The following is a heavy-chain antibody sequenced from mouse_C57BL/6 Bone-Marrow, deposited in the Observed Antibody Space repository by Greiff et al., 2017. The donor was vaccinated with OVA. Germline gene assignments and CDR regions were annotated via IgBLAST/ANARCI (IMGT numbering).Heavy chain of an antibody. CDR2: ISDGGSYT. V-gene: IGHV5-4*03. D-gene: IGHD1-1*01. CDR3: ARAGDYGSSSFAY. J-gene: IGHJ3*01. Sequence: VKVVESGGGLVKPGGSLKLSCAASGFTFSSYAMSWVRQTPEKRLEWVATISDGGSYTYYPDNVKGRFTISRDNAKNNLYLQMSHLKSEDTAMYYCARAGDYGSSSFAYWGQGTLVTVSA. CDR1: GFTFSSYA.